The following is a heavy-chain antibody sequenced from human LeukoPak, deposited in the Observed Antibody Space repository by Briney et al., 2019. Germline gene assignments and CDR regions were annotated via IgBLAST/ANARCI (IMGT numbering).Heavy chain of an antibody. Sequence: PSETLSLTCTVSGGSISSGSYYWSWIRQPPGKGLEWIGYISYSGSTNYNPSLKSRVTISVDTSKNKFSLKGSSVTAADTAVYYCSSYGSMNVFDIWGQGTMVTVSS. CDR2: ISYSGST. D-gene: IGHD3-10*01. CDR1: GGSISSGSYY. V-gene: IGHV4-61*01. CDR3: SSYGSMNVFDI. J-gene: IGHJ3*02.